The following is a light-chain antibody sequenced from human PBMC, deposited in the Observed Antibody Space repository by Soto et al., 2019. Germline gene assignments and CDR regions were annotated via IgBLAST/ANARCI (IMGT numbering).Light chain of an antibody. CDR1: QDIMKS. Sequence: DVRMTQSPSSLTAFFGDRVTISCLASQDIMKSLAWYQQRPGGIPNVLIYAASTLRQGVPSRFSGSGSGTNFTLTISGLRPEDVATYYCQNYRYAPATFGQGTKVE. V-gene: IGKV1-27*01. CDR2: AAS. CDR3: QNYRYAPAT. J-gene: IGKJ1*01.